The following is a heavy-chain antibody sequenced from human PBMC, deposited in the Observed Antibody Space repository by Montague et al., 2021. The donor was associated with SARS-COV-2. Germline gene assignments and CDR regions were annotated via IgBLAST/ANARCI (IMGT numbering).Heavy chain of an antibody. CDR3: ATHIALETTGTRGAFDI. CDR1: GYNFSKCW. Sequence: QSGAEVKKPGESLKISCKGSGYNFSKCWIGWVRQVPGKGLEWVGIFYPGDSDVRYRPSFQGRVTISADKSTNTAYLQWSSLKASDTAMYYCATHIALETTGTRGAFDIWGQGTMVTVSS. CDR2: FYPGDSDV. D-gene: IGHD2-2*01. J-gene: IGHJ3*02. V-gene: IGHV5-51*01.